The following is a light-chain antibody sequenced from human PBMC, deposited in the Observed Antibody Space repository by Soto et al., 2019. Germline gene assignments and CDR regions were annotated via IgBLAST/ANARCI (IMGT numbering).Light chain of an antibody. V-gene: IGKV1-5*03. J-gene: IGKJ1*01. Sequence: DIQMTQSPSTLSASVGDRVTITCRASQSISSWLAWYQQKPGKAAKLLIYKASSLESGVPSRFNGSGSGTGVTPTISSLQPDDFATYYCQQYNSYSRTFGQGTNVEIK. CDR2: KAS. CDR1: QSISSW. CDR3: QQYNSYSRT.